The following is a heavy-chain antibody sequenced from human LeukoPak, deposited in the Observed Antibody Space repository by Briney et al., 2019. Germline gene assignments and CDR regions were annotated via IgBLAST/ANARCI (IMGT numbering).Heavy chain of an antibody. Sequence: SETLSLTCTVSSDSISSYYWSWMRQPPGKGLEWIGYIYYSGSTNYNPSLKSRVTISVDTSKNQFSLKLRYVTAADTAVYYCARVTGYMVEDFFDYWGQGTLVTVSS. D-gene: IGHD3-9*01. CDR1: SDSISSYY. V-gene: IGHV4-59*01. J-gene: IGHJ4*02. CDR2: IYYSGST. CDR3: ARVTGYMVEDFFDY.